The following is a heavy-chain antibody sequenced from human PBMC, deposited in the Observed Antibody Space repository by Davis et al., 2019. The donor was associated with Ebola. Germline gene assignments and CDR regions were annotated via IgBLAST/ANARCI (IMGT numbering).Heavy chain of an antibody. J-gene: IGHJ4*02. V-gene: IGHV3-21*04. D-gene: IGHD3-22*01. Sequence: GESLKISCAASGFIFSSYSMNWVRQAPGKGLEWVSSISVSSGYIYYADSVKGRFTISRDNSKNTLYLQMNSLRAEDTAVYYCAKDQATMIVVVTFDYWGQGTLVTVSS. CDR2: ISVSSGYI. CDR1: GFIFSSYS. CDR3: AKDQATMIVVVTFDY.